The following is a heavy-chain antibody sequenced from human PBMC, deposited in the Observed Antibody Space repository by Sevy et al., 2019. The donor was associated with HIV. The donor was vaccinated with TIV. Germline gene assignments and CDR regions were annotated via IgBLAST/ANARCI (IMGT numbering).Heavy chain of an antibody. J-gene: IGHJ6*02. CDR2: IYYSGST. CDR1: GGSISSGGYY. D-gene: IGHD2-21*01. V-gene: IGHV4-31*03. Sequence: SETLSLTCTVSGGSISSGGYYWSWIHQHPGKGLEWIGYIYYSGSTYYNPSLKSRVTISVDTSKNQFSLKLSSVTAADTAVYYCARDIRQSSVVDYGMDVWGQGTTVTVSS. CDR3: ARDIRQSSVVDYGMDV.